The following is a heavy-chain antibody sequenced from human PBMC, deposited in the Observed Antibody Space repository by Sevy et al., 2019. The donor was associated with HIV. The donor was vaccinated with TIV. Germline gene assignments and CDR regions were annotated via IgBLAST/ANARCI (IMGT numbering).Heavy chain of an antibody. CDR3: ARDLPPSATTVAHFDY. CDR1: GFPSGSYE. D-gene: IGHD4-17*01. Sequence: GGSLRLSCTASGFPSGSYEMNWVRQAPGKGLEWVSYISNSGSAKYYSDSVRGRFTISRDNAKNSLYLQMNSLRAEDTAVYYCARDLPPSATTVAHFDYWGRGTLVTVSS. J-gene: IGHJ4*02. CDR2: ISNSGSAK. V-gene: IGHV3-48*03.